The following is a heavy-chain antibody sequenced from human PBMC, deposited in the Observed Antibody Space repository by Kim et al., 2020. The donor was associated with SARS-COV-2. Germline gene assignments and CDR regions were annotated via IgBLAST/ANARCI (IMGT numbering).Heavy chain of an antibody. Sequence: GGSLRLSCAASGFTVSSNYMSWVRQAPGKGLEWVSVIYSGGSTYYADSVKGRFTISRDNSKNTLYLQMNSLRAEDTAVYYCARETYCGGDCQGDAFDIWGQGTMVTVSS. J-gene: IGHJ3*02. CDR1: GFTVSSNY. CDR2: IYSGGST. D-gene: IGHD2-21*02. V-gene: IGHV3-53*01. CDR3: ARETYCGGDCQGDAFDI.